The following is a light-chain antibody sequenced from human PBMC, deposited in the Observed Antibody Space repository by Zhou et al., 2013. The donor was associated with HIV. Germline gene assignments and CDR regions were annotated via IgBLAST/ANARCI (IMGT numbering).Light chain of an antibody. V-gene: IGKV1-39*01. J-gene: IGKJ1*01. CDR2: GAS. Sequence: DIQMTQAPPSQSASVGDRVTITCRASQSITRNLNWYQQIPGEAPKLLIFGASNLQSGVPSRFRGSGSGTDFTLTISSLQPADFATYYCQQSYNPPWTFGQGTRVDIK. CDR3: QQSYNPPWT. CDR1: QSITRN.